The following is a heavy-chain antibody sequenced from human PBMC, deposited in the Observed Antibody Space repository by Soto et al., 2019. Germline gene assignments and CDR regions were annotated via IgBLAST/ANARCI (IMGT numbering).Heavy chain of an antibody. V-gene: IGHV4-39*02. Sequence: PSETLSLTCTVSGVSITTTSYYWGWIRQPPGKGLEWIGSVYFSGTTYYNPSLKSRVTISVDTSKNHFSLRLSSVTAADTAIYYCARNGSYWGQGTLVTVSS. CDR3: ARNGSY. J-gene: IGHJ4*02. CDR2: VYFSGTT. CDR1: GVSITTTSYY.